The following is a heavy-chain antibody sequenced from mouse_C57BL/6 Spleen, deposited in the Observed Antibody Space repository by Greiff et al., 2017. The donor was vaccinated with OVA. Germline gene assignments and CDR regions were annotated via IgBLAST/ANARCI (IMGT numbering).Heavy chain of an antibody. CDR1: GYTFTDYE. D-gene: IGHD1-1*01. Sequence: QVQLQQSGAELVRPGASVTLSCKASGYTFTDYEMHWVKQTPVHGLEWIGAIDPETGGTAYNQKFKGKAILTADKSSSTAYMELRSLTSEDSAVYYCATGYGSSYGADWGKGTLVTVSA. J-gene: IGHJ3*01. V-gene: IGHV1-15*01. CDR3: ATGYGSSYGAD. CDR2: IDPETGGT.